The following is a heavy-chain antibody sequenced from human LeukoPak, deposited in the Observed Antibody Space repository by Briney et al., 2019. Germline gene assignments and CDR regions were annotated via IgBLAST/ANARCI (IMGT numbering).Heavy chain of an antibody. CDR1: GFTFSSYW. CDR2: IKQDGSEK. V-gene: IGHV3-7*01. Sequence: GGSLRLSCAASGFTFSSYWMSWVRQAPGKGLEWVANIKQDGSEKYYVDSVKGRFTISRDNAKNSLYLQMSSLRAEDTAVYYCARGGARRYCSSTVCYTTYYFDYWGQGTLVTVSS. J-gene: IGHJ4*02. CDR3: ARGGARRYCSSTVCYTTYYFDY. D-gene: IGHD2-2*02.